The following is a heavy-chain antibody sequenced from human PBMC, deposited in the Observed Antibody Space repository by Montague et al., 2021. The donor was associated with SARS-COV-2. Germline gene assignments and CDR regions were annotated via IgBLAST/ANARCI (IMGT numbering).Heavy chain of an antibody. CDR1: GVSISSSNYY. V-gene: IGHV4-39*01. Sequence: SETLSLTCTVSGVSISSSNYYWGWIRQPPGKGLEWIGTMYFSRNTRYNPSLTSRVAISVDTSRNQLSLKMSSVTAADTAVYYCARTRGGAGNGYHYLLSTYNCFDHWGQGILVTVSS. CDR3: ARTRGGAGNGYHYLLSTYNCFDH. J-gene: IGHJ5*02. CDR2: MYFSRNT. D-gene: IGHD5-24*01.